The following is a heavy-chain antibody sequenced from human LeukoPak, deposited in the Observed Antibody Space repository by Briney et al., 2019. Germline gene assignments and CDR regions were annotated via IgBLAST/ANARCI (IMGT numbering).Heavy chain of an antibody. J-gene: IGHJ3*02. CDR3: AREWSRGLDAFDI. D-gene: IGHD2-8*01. CDR1: GFTFSSYA. Sequence: LRLSCAASGFTFSSYAMSWIRQPPGKGLEWIGYIYYSGSTYYNPSLKSRVTISVDTSKNQFSLKLSSVTAADTAVYYCAREWSRGLDAFDIWGQGTMVTVSS. CDR2: IYYSGST. V-gene: IGHV4-30-4*07.